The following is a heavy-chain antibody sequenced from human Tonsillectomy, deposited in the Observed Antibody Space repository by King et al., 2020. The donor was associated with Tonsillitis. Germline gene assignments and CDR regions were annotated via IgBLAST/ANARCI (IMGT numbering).Heavy chain of an antibody. CDR3: ARDILGGAGAGSTLGLVDY. J-gene: IGHJ4*02. CDR2: IIPLFGTP. CDR1: GGTFNSFA. D-gene: IGHD1-26*01. V-gene: IGHV1-69*01. Sequence: QLVQSGAEVKMPGSSVKVSCKAPGGTFNSFAISWVRQTPGHALEWMGGIIPLFGTPFYAQKFQGRVTITADEATSTAYMDLRGLTSEDTAIYYCARDILGGAGAGSTLGLVDYWGQGTLVTVSS.